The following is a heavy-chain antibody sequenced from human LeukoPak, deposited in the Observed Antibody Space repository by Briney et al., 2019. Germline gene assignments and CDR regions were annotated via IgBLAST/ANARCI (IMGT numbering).Heavy chain of an antibody. J-gene: IGHJ6*03. D-gene: IGHD4-11*01. CDR2: FDPEDGET. CDR3: ARGHSIEPYYYYYYMDV. CDR1: GYTLTELS. Sequence: ASVKVSCKVSGYTLTELSMHWVRQAPGKGLEWVGGFDPEDGETIYAQKFQGRVTITADESTSTAYMELSSLRSEDTAVYYCARGHSIEPYYYYYYMDVWGKGTTVTVSS. V-gene: IGHV1-24*01.